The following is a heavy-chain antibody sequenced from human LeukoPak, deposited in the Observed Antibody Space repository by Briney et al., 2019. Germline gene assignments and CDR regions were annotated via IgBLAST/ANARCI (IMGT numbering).Heavy chain of an antibody. CDR1: GYTFTSYG. V-gene: IGHV1-18*01. Sequence: ASVKVSCKASGYTFTSYGISWVRQAPGHGLELMGWSSAYNGNTNYAQKLQGRVTMTTDTSTSTAYMELRSLRSDDTAVYYCARGGYCSGGSCYSSSMNWFDPWGQGTLVTVSS. J-gene: IGHJ5*02. D-gene: IGHD2-15*01. CDR2: SSAYNGNT. CDR3: ARGGYCSGGSCYSSSMNWFDP.